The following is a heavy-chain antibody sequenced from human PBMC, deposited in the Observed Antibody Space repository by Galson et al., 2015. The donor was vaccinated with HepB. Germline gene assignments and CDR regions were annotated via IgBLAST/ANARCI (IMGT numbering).Heavy chain of an antibody. CDR1: GFTFSSYG. Sequence: SLRLSCAASGFTFSSYGMTWVRQAPGKGLEWVSSISGSGGSSYYADSVNGRFTISRDNSNNTLYLQLNSLTVGDTAEYYCAKGTYGDYRGFDYWGQGTLVTVSS. CDR2: ISGSGGSS. CDR3: AKGTYGDYRGFDY. D-gene: IGHD4-17*01. V-gene: IGHV3-23*01. J-gene: IGHJ4*02.